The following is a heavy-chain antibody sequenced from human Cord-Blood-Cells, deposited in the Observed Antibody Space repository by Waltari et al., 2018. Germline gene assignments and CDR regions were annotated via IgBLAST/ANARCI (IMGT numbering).Heavy chain of an antibody. CDR2: IKQDGSEK. CDR1: GFTLSSYW. Sequence: EVQLVESGGGLVQPGGSLRLSCAASGFTLSSYWMSWVRQAPGKGLEWVANIKQDGSEKYYVDSVKGRFTISRDNAKNSLYLQMNSLRAEDTAVYYCARVYLRDYFDYWGQGTLVTVSS. V-gene: IGHV3-7*01. J-gene: IGHJ4*02. D-gene: IGHD4-17*01. CDR3: ARVYLRDYFDY.